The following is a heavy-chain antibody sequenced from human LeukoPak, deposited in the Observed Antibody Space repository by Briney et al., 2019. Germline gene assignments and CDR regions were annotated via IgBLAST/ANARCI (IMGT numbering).Heavy chain of an antibody. CDR2: MSSDGSND. CDR3: AREKYCTPTDCLHGRFYFNS. Sequence: GGFLRLSCAASGFPFSTYSMHWVRQAPGKGREWVAVMSSDGSNDNYAHSVKGRFTISRDNSKNALYLQMNTLRADDTAVYYCAREKYCTPTDCLHGRFYFNSWGQGNPFTVSS. CDR1: GFPFSTYS. V-gene: IGHV3-30*04. D-gene: IGHD2-8*01. J-gene: IGHJ4*02.